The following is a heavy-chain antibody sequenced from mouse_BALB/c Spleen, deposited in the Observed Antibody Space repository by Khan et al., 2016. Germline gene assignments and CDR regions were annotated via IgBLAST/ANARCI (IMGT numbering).Heavy chain of an antibody. J-gene: IGHJ3*01. D-gene: IGHD1-2*01. CDR1: GNSFTSCH. CDR2: ISHRGDS. V-gene: IGHV3-8*02. Sequence: EVQLQESGPSLAKPSHTLTLTCSATGNSFTSCHWNWIRKFPGNKLDFMGYISHRGDSYSNTYLKSRISITRDTAKIQHYLQLNTVTTEDTATYYCASGDYYRYAFDYWGQGTLVTVAA. CDR3: ASGDYYRYAFDY.